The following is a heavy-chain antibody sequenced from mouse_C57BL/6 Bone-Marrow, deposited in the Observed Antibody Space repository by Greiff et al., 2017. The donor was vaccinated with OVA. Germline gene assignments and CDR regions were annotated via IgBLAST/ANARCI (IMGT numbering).Heavy chain of an antibody. Sequence: EVKVEESGEGLVKPGGSLKLSCAASGFTFSSYAMSWVRQTPEKRLEWVAYISSGGDYIYYADTVKGRFTISRDTARHTLYLHMSSLKSEDTTMYYCTRHPQALYYCDYWGQGTTLTVSS. V-gene: IGHV5S21*01. CDR2: ISSGGDYI. CDR1: GFTFSSYA. J-gene: IGHJ2*01. CDR3: TRHPQALYYCDY. D-gene: IGHD6-5*01.